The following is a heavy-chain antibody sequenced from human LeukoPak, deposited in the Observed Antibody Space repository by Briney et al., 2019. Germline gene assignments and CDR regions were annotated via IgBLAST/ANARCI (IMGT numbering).Heavy chain of an antibody. Sequence: PSETLSLTCTVSGGSISSGDYYWSWIRQPPGKGLEWIGYIYYSGSTYYNPSLKSRVTISVDTSKNQFPLKLSSVTAADTAVYYCARDGSLGYCSGGSCSYYYYYGMDVWGQGTTVTVSS. J-gene: IGHJ6*02. D-gene: IGHD2-15*01. CDR1: GGSISSGDYY. CDR3: ARDGSLGYCSGGSCSYYYYYGMDV. V-gene: IGHV4-30-4*01. CDR2: IYYSGST.